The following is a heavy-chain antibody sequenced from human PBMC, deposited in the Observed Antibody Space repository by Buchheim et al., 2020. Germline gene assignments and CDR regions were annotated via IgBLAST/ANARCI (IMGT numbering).Heavy chain of an antibody. CDR3: ARYASGSGWYETGGFDY. V-gene: IGHV4-59*01. CDR2: IYYSGST. Sequence: QVQLQESGPGLVKPSETLSLTCTVSGGSISSYYWSWIRQPPGKGLEWIGYIYYSGSTNYNPSLKSRVTIPVQTSKNQFSLKLSSVTAADTAVYYCARYASGSGWYETGGFDYWGQGTL. J-gene: IGHJ4*02. D-gene: IGHD6-19*01. CDR1: GGSISSYY.